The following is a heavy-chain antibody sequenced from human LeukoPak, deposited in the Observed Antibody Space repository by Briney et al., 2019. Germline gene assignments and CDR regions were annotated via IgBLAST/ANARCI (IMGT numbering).Heavy chain of an antibody. J-gene: IGHJ5*02. CDR1: GFTFSSYW. CDR3: AKVVASWSGYHDWFDP. V-gene: IGHV3-23*01. CDR2: ISGSGGST. D-gene: IGHD3-3*01. Sequence: GGSLRLSCAASGFTFSSYWMSWVRQAPGKGLEWVSAISGSGGSTYYADSVKGRFTISRDNSKNTLYLQMNSLRAEDTAVYYCAKVVASWSGYHDWFDPWGQGTLVTVSS.